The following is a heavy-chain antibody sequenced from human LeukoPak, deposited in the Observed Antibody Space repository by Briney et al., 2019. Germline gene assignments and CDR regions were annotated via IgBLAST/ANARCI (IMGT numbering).Heavy chain of an antibody. J-gene: IGHJ4*02. CDR1: GVSISSYY. D-gene: IGHD2-15*01. V-gene: IGHV4-59*01. Sequence: SETLSLTCSVSGVSISSYYLSWIRQPPGKGRDWVGYIYYSGSTNYTPSIKSRVIISVDTAKNQSSLKLSTVNAADTAVYYCARSDKYCSGDSCYFDYWGQGTLVTVSS. CDR2: IYYSGST. CDR3: ARSDKYCSGDSCYFDY.